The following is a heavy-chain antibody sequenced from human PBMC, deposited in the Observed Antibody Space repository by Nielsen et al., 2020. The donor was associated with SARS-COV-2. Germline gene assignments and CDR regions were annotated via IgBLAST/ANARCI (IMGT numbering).Heavy chain of an antibody. J-gene: IGHJ3*02. CDR1: GGTFSSYA. V-gene: IGHV1-69*04. Sequence: SVKVSCKASGGTFSSYAISWVRQAPGQGLEWMGRIIPILGIANYAQKSQGRVTITADKSTSTAYMELSSLRSEDTAVYYCARDSTMVRGGGGYPGPFDIWGQGTMVTVSS. CDR2: IIPILGIA. D-gene: IGHD3-10*01. CDR3: ARDSTMVRGGGGYPGPFDI.